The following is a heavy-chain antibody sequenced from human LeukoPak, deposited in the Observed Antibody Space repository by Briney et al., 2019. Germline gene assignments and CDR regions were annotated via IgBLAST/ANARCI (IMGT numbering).Heavy chain of an antibody. CDR3: AGFERGYAYDY. Sequence: GGSLRLSCAASGFTFSSYSMNWVRQAPGKGLEWVSYISSSSSTIYYADSVKGRFTISRDNAKNSLYLQMNSLRAEDTAVYYCAGFERGYAYDYWGQGTLVTVSS. CDR1: GFTFSSYS. CDR2: ISSSSSTI. V-gene: IGHV3-48*01. J-gene: IGHJ4*02. D-gene: IGHD3-16*01.